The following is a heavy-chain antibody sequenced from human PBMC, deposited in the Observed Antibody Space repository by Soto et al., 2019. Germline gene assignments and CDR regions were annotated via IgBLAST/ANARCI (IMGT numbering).Heavy chain of an antibody. J-gene: IGHJ6*02. D-gene: IGHD6-6*01. CDR2: SIPIFSTP. V-gene: IGHV1-69*12. CDR3: ARAHGEQLVRYSYYDGMDV. CDR1: GGTFSTYA. Sequence: QVQLVQSGAEVKKPGSSVKVSCKASGGTFSTYAIYWVRQAPGQGLEWMGGSIPIFSTPKYAQRFQGRITITANESSSPAYMELSSLRSDDTAVYYCARAHGEQLVRYSYYDGMDVWGQGTTVTVSS.